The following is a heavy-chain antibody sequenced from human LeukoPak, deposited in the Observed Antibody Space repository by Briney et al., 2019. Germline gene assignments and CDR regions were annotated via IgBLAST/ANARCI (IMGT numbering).Heavy chain of an antibody. J-gene: IGHJ3*02. CDR2: IRSKAYGGTA. CDR1: GFTFGDYG. CDR3: TKAHGDI. V-gene: IGHV3-49*03. Sequence: GGSLRLSCTASGFTFGDYGMSWFRQAPGKGLEWVGFIRSKAYGGTAEYAASVKGRFTISRGDSKSIVYLQMNSLKTEDTAVYYCTKAHGDIWGQGTMVTVSS.